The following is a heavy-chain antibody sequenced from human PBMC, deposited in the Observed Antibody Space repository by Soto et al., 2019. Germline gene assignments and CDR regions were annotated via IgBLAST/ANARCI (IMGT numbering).Heavy chain of an antibody. CDR2: IYPGHSDP. J-gene: IGHJ4*02. V-gene: IGHV5-51*01. CDR3: ARREGSGFDY. CDR1: GYSFTSYW. D-gene: IGHD6-19*01. Sequence: GESLKISCKVSGYSFTSYWIGWVRQMPGKGLESMAIIYPGHSDPRYSPSFQGQVTISADKSISTAYLKWSSLKASDTAIYYCARREGSGFDYWGQGTLVTSPQ.